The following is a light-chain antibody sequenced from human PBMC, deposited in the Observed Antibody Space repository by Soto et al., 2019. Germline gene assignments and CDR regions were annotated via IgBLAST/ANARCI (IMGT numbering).Light chain of an antibody. Sequence: DIQMTQSPSSLPASVGDRVTITCRASENIDKYLNWYQQRPGKAPKLLIVGASSLQTGVPSRFSGSGFGTDFTLTVSSLQPEDFATYYCQQSYSPPRTFGQGTKVEIK. V-gene: IGKV1-39*01. CDR3: QQSYSPPRT. CDR2: GAS. J-gene: IGKJ1*01. CDR1: ENIDKY.